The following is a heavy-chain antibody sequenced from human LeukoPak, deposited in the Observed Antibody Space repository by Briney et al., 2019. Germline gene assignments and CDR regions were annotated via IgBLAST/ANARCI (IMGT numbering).Heavy chain of an antibody. CDR2: IKEDGSEK. D-gene: IGHD6-19*01. V-gene: IGHV3-7*01. CDR1: GFTFSSYA. J-gene: IGHJ4*02. CDR3: ARALAVAGTGY. Sequence: GGSLRLSCAASGFTFSSYAMSWVRQAPGKGLEWVANIKEDGSEKYYVDSVKGRFTISRDNAKNSLYLQMNSLRVEDTAVYYCARALAVAGTGYWGQGTLVTVSS.